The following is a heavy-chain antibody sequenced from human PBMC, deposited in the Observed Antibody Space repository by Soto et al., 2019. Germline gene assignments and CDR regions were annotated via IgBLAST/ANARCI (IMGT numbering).Heavy chain of an antibody. CDR2: IYYSGST. J-gene: IGHJ6*02. CDR1: GGSISSCSYY. Sequence: PSETLSLTCTVSGGSISSCSYYWAWIRQPPGKGLEWNGSIYYSGSTNYNPSLKSRVTISVDTSKNQFSLKLSSVTAADTAVYYCARVGLVLRFLEWLPRYGMDVWGQGTTVTVS. D-gene: IGHD3-3*01. CDR3: ARVGLVLRFLEWLPRYGMDV. V-gene: IGHV4-39*07.